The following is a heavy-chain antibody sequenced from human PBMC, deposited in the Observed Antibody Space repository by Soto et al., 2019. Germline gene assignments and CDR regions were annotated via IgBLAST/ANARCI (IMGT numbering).Heavy chain of an antibody. J-gene: IGHJ6*02. CDR3: AKGLLIMVRKVIIPPQYYYGMAV. CDR2: ISGSGAIT. CDR1: GFTFGDHA. V-gene: IGHV3-23*01. Sequence: GSLRLSCAASGFTFGDHAMIWVRQAPGKGLEWVSVISGSGAITYYADSVEGRFTISRDNAKNTLYLQMNSLRAEDTAVYYCAKGLLIMVRKVIIPPQYYYGMAVWGQGTTVTVSS. D-gene: IGHD3-10*01.